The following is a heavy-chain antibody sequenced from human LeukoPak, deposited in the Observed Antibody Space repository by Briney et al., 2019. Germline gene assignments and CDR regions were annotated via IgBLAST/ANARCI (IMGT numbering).Heavy chain of an antibody. D-gene: IGHD3-16*02. Sequence: ASVKVSRKASGYTFTDYTMHWLRQAPGQRLDWMGWINGGSGYTKYSPEFQGRVTITRDTSASTAYMELSSLRSEDTAVYYCARGLRLGELSPGGYWGQGTLVTVSS. J-gene: IGHJ4*02. CDR3: ARGLRLGELSPGGY. V-gene: IGHV1-3*01. CDR1: GYTFTDYT. CDR2: INGGSGYT.